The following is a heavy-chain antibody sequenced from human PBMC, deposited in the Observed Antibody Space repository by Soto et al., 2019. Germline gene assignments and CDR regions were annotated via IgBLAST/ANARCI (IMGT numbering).Heavy chain of an antibody. D-gene: IGHD2-15*01. CDR1: GFTFSSYA. CDR3: AKEYCSGGSCYQNWFDP. Sequence: PRGSLRLSCAASGFTFSSYAMSWVRQAPGKGLEWVSAISGSGGSTYYADSVKGRFTISRDNSKNTLYLQMNSLRAEDTAVYYCAKEYCSGGSCYQNWFDPWGQGTLVTVSS. J-gene: IGHJ5*02. CDR2: ISGSGGST. V-gene: IGHV3-23*01.